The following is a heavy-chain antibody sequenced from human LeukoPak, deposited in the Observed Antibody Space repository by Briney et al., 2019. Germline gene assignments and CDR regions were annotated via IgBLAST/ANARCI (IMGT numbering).Heavy chain of an antibody. Sequence: PGESLKISCKGSGNRFSNYWIGWVRQMPGKGLEWMGIIYPDDSDTRYSPSFQGQVTITADKSISTAYLQWSSLKASDNAMYYCARQRRSSGWPNDYWGQGTLVTVSS. V-gene: IGHV5-51*01. CDR2: IYPDDSDT. D-gene: IGHD6-19*01. CDR1: GNRFSNYW. CDR3: ARQRRSSGWPNDY. J-gene: IGHJ4*02.